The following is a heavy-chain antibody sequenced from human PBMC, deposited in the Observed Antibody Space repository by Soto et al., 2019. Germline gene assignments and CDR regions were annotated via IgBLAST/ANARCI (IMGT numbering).Heavy chain of an antibody. Sequence: ASVKVSCKASGSTFTSYGISWVRQAPGQGLEWMGWISAYNGNTNYAQKLQGRVTMTTDTSTSTAYMELRSLRSDDTAVYYCARDFGIVVVPAAPPSEANYYYCGMDVWGQGTTVTVSS. V-gene: IGHV1-18*04. J-gene: IGHJ6*02. D-gene: IGHD2-2*01. CDR1: GSTFTSYG. CDR3: ARDFGIVVVPAAPPSEANYYYCGMDV. CDR2: ISAYNGNT.